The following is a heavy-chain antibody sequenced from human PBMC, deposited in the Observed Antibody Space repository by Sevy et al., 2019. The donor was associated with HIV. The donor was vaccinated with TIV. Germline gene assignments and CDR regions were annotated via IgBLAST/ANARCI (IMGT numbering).Heavy chain of an antibody. V-gene: IGHV3-23*01. Sequence: GGSLRLSCAASGFTFGNYGMTWVRQAAGKGLEWVSSISGTGGTTYYADSVKGRFTISRDNSKNTLYIQMNSLRAEDTDVYYCAKDRIEGARKLDYWGQGTLVTVSS. CDR2: ISGTGGTT. CDR1: GFTFGNYG. D-gene: IGHD1-26*01. J-gene: IGHJ4*02. CDR3: AKDRIEGARKLDY.